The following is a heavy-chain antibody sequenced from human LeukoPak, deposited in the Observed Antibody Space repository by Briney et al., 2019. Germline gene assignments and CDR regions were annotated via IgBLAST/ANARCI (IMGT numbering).Heavy chain of an antibody. CDR2: IYHSGNT. Sequence: SETLSLTCAVSGYSISNGYFWGWIRQPPGKGLEWIGSIYHSGNTYYNPSLKSRVTISVDTSKNQFSLKLTSVTAADTAVYYCARIYCSSISSYISYWGQGSLVSVSS. J-gene: IGHJ4*02. D-gene: IGHD2-2*02. V-gene: IGHV4-38-2*01. CDR3: ARIYCSSISSYISY. CDR1: GYSISNGYF.